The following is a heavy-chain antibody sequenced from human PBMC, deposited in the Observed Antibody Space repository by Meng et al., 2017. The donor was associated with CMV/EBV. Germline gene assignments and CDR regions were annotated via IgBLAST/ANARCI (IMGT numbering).Heavy chain of an antibody. Sequence: SETLSLTCAVYGGSFSGYYWSWIRQPPGKGLEWIGEINHSGSTNYNPSLKSRVTISVDTSKNPFSLKLSSVTAADTAVYYCARGRHYYGSGSYSKAHNWFDPWGQGTLVTVSS. D-gene: IGHD3-10*01. CDR2: INHSGST. V-gene: IGHV4-34*01. CDR1: GGSFSGYY. CDR3: ARGRHYYGSGSYSKAHNWFDP. J-gene: IGHJ5*02.